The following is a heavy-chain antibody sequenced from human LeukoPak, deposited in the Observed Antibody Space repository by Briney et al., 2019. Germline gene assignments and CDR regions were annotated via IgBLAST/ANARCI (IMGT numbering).Heavy chain of an antibody. CDR1: GFTLSSYS. CDR2: LSVISSAI. CDR3: AREGLTATGRGWFDP. J-gene: IGHJ5*02. V-gene: IGHV3-48*02. D-gene: IGHD6-13*01. Sequence: GGSLRPSFAASGFTLSSYSMNWVCQAPRKGLGWVSCLSVISSAIYTAHSVKGRFTISRDNAKNSLYLQMNSLRDEDTAVYYCAREGLTATGRGWFDPWGQGTLVTVSS.